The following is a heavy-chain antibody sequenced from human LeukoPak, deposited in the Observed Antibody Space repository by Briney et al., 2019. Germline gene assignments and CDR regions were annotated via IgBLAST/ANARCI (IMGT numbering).Heavy chain of an antibody. CDR3: ASALTTVTPHFHY. D-gene: IGHD4-17*01. Sequence: PGGPLRLSCAASGFTFSTYWMPWVRQAPGKGLVWLSQINSDGGRTRYADSVKGRLTLSRDNAKNTVYLQMNSLRVEDTGVYYCASALTTVTPHFHYWGQGTLVTVSS. CDR1: GFTFSTYW. V-gene: IGHV3-74*01. CDR2: INSDGGRT. J-gene: IGHJ4*02.